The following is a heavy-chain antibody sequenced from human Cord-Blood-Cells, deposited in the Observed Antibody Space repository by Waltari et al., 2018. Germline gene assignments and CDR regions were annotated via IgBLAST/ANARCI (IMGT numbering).Heavy chain of an antibody. CDR3: ARGKRGTGRTCYYYYGMDV. D-gene: IGHD1-1*01. Sequence: QVQLMQSGAEVKKPAASAKVSCNASGYTFTRYDIHFMPHASAPMLEWMGWMNPNSGNTGYAQKLQVRVTMTRNTSISTAYIELSSLRSEDTAVYYCARGKRGTGRTCYYYYGMDVWGQGTTVTVSS. J-gene: IGHJ6*02. CDR2: MNPNSGNT. CDR1: GYTFTRYD. V-gene: IGHV1-8*02.